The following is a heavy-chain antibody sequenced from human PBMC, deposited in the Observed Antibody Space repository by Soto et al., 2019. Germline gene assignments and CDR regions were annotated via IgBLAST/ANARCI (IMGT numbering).Heavy chain of an antibody. CDR1: GGSISSYY. Sequence: SETLSLTCTVSGGSISSYYWSWIRQPPGKGLEWIGYIYYSGSTNYNPSLKSRVTISVDTSKNQFSLKLSSVTAADTAVYYCAGRQYYDFWSGYYYYYGMDVWGQGTTVTVSS. V-gene: IGHV4-59*08. CDR3: AGRQYYDFWSGYYYYYGMDV. CDR2: IYYSGST. J-gene: IGHJ6*02. D-gene: IGHD3-3*01.